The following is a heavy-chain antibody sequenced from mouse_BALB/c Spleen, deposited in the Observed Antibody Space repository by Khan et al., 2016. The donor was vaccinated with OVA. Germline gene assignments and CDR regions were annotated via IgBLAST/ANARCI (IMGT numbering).Heavy chain of an antibody. Sequence: DLVKPGASVKLSFKASGYTFTSYWINWIKQRPGQGLEWIGRIGPGSGSSYYNEMFKGKATLTVDTSSTTAYIQLSSLSSEDSAVYFCARENYYGSSCYAMDYWGQGTSVTVSS. V-gene: IGHV1S41*01. D-gene: IGHD1-1*01. CDR3: ARENYYGSSCYAMDY. CDR2: IGPGSGSS. J-gene: IGHJ4*01. CDR1: GYTFTSYW.